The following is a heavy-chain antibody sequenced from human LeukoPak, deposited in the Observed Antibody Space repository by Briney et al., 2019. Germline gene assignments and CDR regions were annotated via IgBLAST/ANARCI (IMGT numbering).Heavy chain of an antibody. CDR3: ARDREVGATQRCFDY. V-gene: IGHV1-46*01. J-gene: IGHJ4*02. CDR1: GYTFTSYY. CDR2: INPSGGDT. D-gene: IGHD1-26*01. Sequence: ASVKVSCKASGYTFTSYYLHWVRQAPGQGLEWMGVINPSGGDTTYAQKFQGRVTMSRDTSTNTVYMDLSSLRSEDSALYYCARDREVGATQRCFDYWGRGTLVTVSS.